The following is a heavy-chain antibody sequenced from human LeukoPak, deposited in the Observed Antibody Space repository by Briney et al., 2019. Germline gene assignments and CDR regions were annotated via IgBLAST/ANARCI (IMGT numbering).Heavy chain of an antibody. V-gene: IGHV3-74*01. Sequence: GGSLRLSCAASGFTFSSHWMHWVRQAPGKGPVWVSRINTDGSGTTYADSVKGRFTISRDNAKNTLYLQMNSLRVEDTAVYYCARGGYYDNSGYDYWGQGTLVTVSS. CDR1: GFTFSSHW. CDR3: ARGGYYDNSGYDY. J-gene: IGHJ4*02. CDR2: INTDGSGT. D-gene: IGHD3-22*01.